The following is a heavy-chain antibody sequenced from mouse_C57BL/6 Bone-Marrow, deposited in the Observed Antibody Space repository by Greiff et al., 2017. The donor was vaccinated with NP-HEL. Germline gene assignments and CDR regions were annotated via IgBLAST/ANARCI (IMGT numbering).Heavy chain of an antibody. D-gene: IGHD2-12*01. CDR2: IYPGDGDT. V-gene: IGHV1-80*01. Sequence: VTLVESGAELVKPGASVKISCKASGYAFSSYWMNWVKQRPGKGLEWIGQIYPGDGDTNYNGKFKGKATLAADKSSRTAYMQLSSLTSEDSAVYFCARSLLRGDYFDYWGQGTTLTVSS. J-gene: IGHJ2*01. CDR3: ARSLLRGDYFDY. CDR1: GYAFSSYW.